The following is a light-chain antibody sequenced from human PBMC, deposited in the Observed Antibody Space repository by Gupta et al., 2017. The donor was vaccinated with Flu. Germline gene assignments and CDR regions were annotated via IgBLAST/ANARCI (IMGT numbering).Light chain of an antibody. J-gene: IGLJ2*01. Sequence: ITISCTGTSSDVGSYNLVSWYQQHPGKAPKLMIYEGSKRPSGVSNRFSGSKSGNTASLTISGLQAEDEADYYCCSYAGSSTNVVFGGGTKLTVL. CDR1: SSDVGSYNL. CDR3: CSYAGSSTNVV. V-gene: IGLV2-23*01. CDR2: EGS.